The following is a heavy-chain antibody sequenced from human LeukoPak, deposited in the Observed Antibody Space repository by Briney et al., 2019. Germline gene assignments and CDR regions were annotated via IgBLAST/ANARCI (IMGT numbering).Heavy chain of an antibody. Sequence: GESLKISCKGSGYSFTSYWIGWVRQMPGKGLEWMGIIYPGDSDTRYSPSFQDQVTISADKSISTAYLQWSSLKASDTAMYYCASAYCSGGSCYSGFDYWGQGTLVTVSS. CDR2: IYPGDSDT. J-gene: IGHJ4*02. D-gene: IGHD2-15*01. CDR3: ASAYCSGGSCYSGFDY. V-gene: IGHV5-51*01. CDR1: GYSFTSYW.